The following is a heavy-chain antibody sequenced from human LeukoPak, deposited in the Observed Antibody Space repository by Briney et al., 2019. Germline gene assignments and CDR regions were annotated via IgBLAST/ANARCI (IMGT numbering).Heavy chain of an antibody. CDR2: ISSSGSTI. Sequence: RGSLTLSCAASGFTFSDYYMSWIRQAPGKGLEWVSYISSSGSTIYYADSVKGRFTISRDNAKNSLYLQMNSLRAEDTAVYYCARTPPLYCSGGSCYSGTYFDYWGQGTLVTVSS. CDR3: ARTPPLYCSGGSCYSGTYFDY. V-gene: IGHV3-11*01. D-gene: IGHD2-15*01. CDR1: GFTFSDYY. J-gene: IGHJ4*02.